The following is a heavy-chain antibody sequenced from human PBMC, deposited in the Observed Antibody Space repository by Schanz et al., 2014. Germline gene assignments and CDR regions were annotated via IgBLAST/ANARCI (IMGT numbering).Heavy chain of an antibody. D-gene: IGHD2-8*01. CDR2: IKQEGDEK. CDR1: GFNFRNYW. Sequence: EGQLVESGGGLVQPGGSLRLSCVVSGFNFRNYWMSWVRQAPGKGLEWVASIKQEGDEKNYVDSVKGRFTISRDNAKNSLFLQMNSLRADDTAVYYCVGDRGFCANDICWLRYYMDVWGNGTTVTVSS. J-gene: IGHJ6*03. V-gene: IGHV3-7*01. CDR3: VGDRGFCANDICWLRYYMDV.